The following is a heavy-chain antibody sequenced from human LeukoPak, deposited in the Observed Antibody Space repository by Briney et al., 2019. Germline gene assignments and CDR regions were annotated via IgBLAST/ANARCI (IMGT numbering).Heavy chain of an antibody. V-gene: IGHV4-31*03. Sequence: SETLSLTCTVSGVSISSGGYYWSWIRQHPGKGLEWIGYIYYSGSTYYNPSLKSRVTISVDTSKNQFSLKLSSVTAADTAVYYCARTLRGQNYYGYLDYWGQGTLVTVSS. CDR1: GVSISSGGYY. CDR3: ARTLRGQNYYGYLDY. CDR2: IYYSGST. D-gene: IGHD4-17*01. J-gene: IGHJ4*02.